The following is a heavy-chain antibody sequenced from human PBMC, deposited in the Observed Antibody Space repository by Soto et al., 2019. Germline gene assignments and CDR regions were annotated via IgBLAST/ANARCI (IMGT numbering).Heavy chain of an antibody. D-gene: IGHD2-2*01. J-gene: IGHJ4*02. Sequence: QVQLQESGPGLVKPSETLSLTCTVSGDSISSFYWTWIRQPPGKGLEWVGYIFSSGSTNYNPSLKSGVPISVDTSENQFSLKVTSVSAADTAVYYCARVGYCSSTPCWPIGYFEYWGQGTLVTVSS. CDR1: GDSISSFY. CDR3: ARVGYCSSTPCWPIGYFEY. V-gene: IGHV4-59*01. CDR2: IFSSGST.